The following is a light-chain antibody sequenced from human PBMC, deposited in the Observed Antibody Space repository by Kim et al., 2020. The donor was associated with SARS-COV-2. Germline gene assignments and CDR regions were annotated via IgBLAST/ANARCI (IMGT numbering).Light chain of an antibody. Sequence: ASVGARVTITCRASQYISTWLAWHQQKPGKGPNLLIYKASSLESGVPSRFSGSGSGTEFTLTITSLQPEDFATYYCQQYDNYPLTFGGGTKVGIK. CDR1: QYISTW. CDR2: KAS. J-gene: IGKJ4*01. V-gene: IGKV1-5*03. CDR3: QQYDNYPLT.